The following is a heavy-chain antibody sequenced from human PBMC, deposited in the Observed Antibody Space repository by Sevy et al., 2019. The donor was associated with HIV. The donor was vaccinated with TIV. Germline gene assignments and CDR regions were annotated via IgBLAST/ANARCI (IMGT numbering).Heavy chain of an antibody. Sequence: GEPLKISCKGSGYSFTSYWIGWVRQMPGKGLEWMGIIYPGDSDTRYSPSFQGQVTISADKCISTAYLQWSSLKASDTAMYYCARCGLLRYFDWLSPALDAFDIWGQGTMVTVSS. CDR3: ARCGLLRYFDWLSPALDAFDI. CDR1: GYSFTSYW. J-gene: IGHJ3*02. D-gene: IGHD3-9*01. V-gene: IGHV5-51*01. CDR2: IYPGDSDT.